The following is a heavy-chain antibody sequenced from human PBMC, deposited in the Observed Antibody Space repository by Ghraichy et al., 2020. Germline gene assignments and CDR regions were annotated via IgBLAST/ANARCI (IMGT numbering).Heavy chain of an antibody. CDR3: AKEGGRLGEGAFDV. CDR2: LGADGRST. CDR1: EFTFDGYP. J-gene: IGHJ3*01. Sequence: GEYLNISCAVSEFTFDGYPMTWVRQAPGKGVEWVSTLGADGRSTFYADSVKGRFTISRDKSKRTMYLQMNSLRADDTAVYYCAKEGGRLGEGAFDVWGQGTKVTVSS. V-gene: IGHV3-23*01. D-gene: IGHD3-10*01.